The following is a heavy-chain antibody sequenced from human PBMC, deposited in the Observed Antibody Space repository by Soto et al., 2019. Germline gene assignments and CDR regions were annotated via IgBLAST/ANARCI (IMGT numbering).Heavy chain of an antibody. D-gene: IGHD5-18*01. V-gene: IGHV3-53*01. CDR3: AREERGYGP. CDR2: IYSGGST. J-gene: IGHJ5*02. Sequence: EVRLVESGGDLIQWGGSLRLSCAASGFNVSSNYMNWVRQAPGKGLEWVSVIYSGGSTYYADSVKGRFTISRDNSKNTLYLQMNSPRAEDTAVYYCAREERGYGPWGQGTLVTVSS. CDR1: GFNVSSNY.